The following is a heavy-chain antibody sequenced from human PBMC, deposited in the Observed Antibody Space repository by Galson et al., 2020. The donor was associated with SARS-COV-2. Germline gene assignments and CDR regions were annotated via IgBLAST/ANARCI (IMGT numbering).Heavy chain of an antibody. D-gene: IGHD2-21*01. V-gene: IGHV4-39*01. CDR2: IYYTGSS. CDR1: GDSITDTAYY. Sequence: ETSETLSLTCTVSGDSITDTAYYWGWIRLPPGKGLEWIGSIYYTGSSFYNPSLISRVTLSVDTSKNQVSLRLNSVTATDTAVYYCGKHADASGKYCERSGCWGQGTLVTVAS. J-gene: IGHJ1*01. CDR3: GKHADASGKYCERSGC.